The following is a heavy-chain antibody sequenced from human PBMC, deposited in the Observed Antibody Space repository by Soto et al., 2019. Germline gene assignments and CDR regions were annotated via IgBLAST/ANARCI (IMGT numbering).Heavy chain of an antibody. Sequence: GGSLRLSCAASGLTFTDSTINWVRQASGKGLEWVALIRTKVNSYATVYAASVRGRFTISRDDSKNTAYLQMNSLRSEDTAMYYCARHFAWSAQYGMDVWGQGTTVTVSS. J-gene: IGHJ6*02. CDR1: GLTFTDST. V-gene: IGHV3-73*01. CDR2: IRTKVNSYAT. CDR3: ARHFAWSAQYGMDV. D-gene: IGHD3-3*01.